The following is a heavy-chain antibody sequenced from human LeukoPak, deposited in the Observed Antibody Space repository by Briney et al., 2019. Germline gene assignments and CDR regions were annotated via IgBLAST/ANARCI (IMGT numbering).Heavy chain of an antibody. CDR1: GYTFTGYY. CDR2: INPNSGGT. Sequence: ASVKVSCKASGYTFTGYYMHWVRQAPGQGLEWMGWINPNSGGTNYAQKFQGRVTMTRDTSISTAYMELSRLRSDDTAVYYCARGGYDILTGSPLGFDPWGQGTLVTVSS. V-gene: IGHV1-2*02. CDR3: ARGGYDILTGSPLGFDP. D-gene: IGHD3-9*01. J-gene: IGHJ5*02.